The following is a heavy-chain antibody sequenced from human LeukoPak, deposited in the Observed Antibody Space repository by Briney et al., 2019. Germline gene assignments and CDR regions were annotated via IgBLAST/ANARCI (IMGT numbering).Heavy chain of an antibody. CDR1: GFTFGSYG. D-gene: IGHD5-24*01. V-gene: IGHV3-33*01. J-gene: IGHJ5*02. CDR2: IWYDGSNK. Sequence: PGGSLRLSCAASGFTFGSYGIHWVRQAPGKGLEWVAVIWYDGSNKYYADSVKGRFTISRDNSKNTLDLQMNSLRAADTAVYYCARDGLRGNNWFDPWGQGTLVTVSS. CDR3: ARDGLRGNNWFDP.